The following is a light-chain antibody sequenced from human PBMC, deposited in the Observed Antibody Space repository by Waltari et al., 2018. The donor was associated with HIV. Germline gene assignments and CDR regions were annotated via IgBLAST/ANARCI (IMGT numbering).Light chain of an antibody. V-gene: IGLV2-23*02. CDR2: EVT. J-gene: IGLJ1*01. CDR3: CSYSRGGNFYA. Sequence: QSALTPPASVSGSPAQSITISCTDNPSHPEPHHFISWYQHHPGRPPQLVIYEVTKRPSGISPRFSGSKSGTTASLTISGLQAEDEADYFCCSYSRGGNFYAFGSGTMVTV. CDR1: PSHPEPHHF.